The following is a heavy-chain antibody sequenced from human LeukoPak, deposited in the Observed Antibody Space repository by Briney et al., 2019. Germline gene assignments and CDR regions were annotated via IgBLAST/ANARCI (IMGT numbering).Heavy chain of an antibody. Sequence: GASVKVSSKASGYTFTSYDINWVRQATGQGLEWMGWMNPNSGNTGYAQKFQGRVTITRNTSISTAYMELSSLRSEDTAVYYCARGKIAAAGKPLDYWGQGTLVTVSS. V-gene: IGHV1-8*03. J-gene: IGHJ4*02. CDR1: GYTFTSYD. D-gene: IGHD6-13*01. CDR3: ARGKIAAAGKPLDY. CDR2: MNPNSGNT.